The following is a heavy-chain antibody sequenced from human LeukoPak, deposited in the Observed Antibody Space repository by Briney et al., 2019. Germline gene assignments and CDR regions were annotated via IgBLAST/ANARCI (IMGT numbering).Heavy chain of an antibody. V-gene: IGHV3-74*01. CDR2: MNGDGSST. Sequence: PGGSLRLSCGASGFXFRSYWIHWVRQDPGKGLVWVSHMNGDGSSTTYADSVKGRFTISRDNTKNTLYLQMNSLKADDTAVYYCARTATDAFDIWGQGTMVTVSS. CDR1: GFXFRSYW. CDR3: ARTATDAFDI. J-gene: IGHJ3*02. D-gene: IGHD2-21*02.